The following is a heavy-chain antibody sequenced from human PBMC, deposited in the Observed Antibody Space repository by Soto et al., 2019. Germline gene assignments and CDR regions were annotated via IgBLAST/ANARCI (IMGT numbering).Heavy chain of an antibody. CDR1: GSTFRNYY. CDR3: ARSYALDL. V-gene: IGHV3-11*06. Sequence: QEQLVESGGGLVKPGGSLRISCAASGSTFRNYYKNWIRQAPGKGLEWISYITGSTTYTKYADSVKGRCTISRDNARNSLYLQLNSLSAADTAMYYCARSYALDLWGPGTLVIVSS. J-gene: IGHJ3*01. CDR2: ITGSTTYT.